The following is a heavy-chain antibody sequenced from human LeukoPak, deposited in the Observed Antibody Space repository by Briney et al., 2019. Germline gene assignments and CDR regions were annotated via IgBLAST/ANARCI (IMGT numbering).Heavy chain of an antibody. Sequence: PGGSLRLSCAASGFTFSSYAMHWVRQAPGKGLEWVAVISYDGSNKYYADSVKGRFTISRDNSKNTLYLQMNSLRAEDTAVYYCAREALGAFDIWGQGTMVTVSS. CDR2: ISYDGSNK. J-gene: IGHJ3*02. CDR1: GFTFSSYA. D-gene: IGHD7-27*01. CDR3: AREALGAFDI. V-gene: IGHV3-30-3*01.